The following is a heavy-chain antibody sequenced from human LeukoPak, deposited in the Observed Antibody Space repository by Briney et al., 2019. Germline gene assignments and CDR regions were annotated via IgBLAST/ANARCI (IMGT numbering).Heavy chain of an antibody. CDR2: IRAGGENT. CDR1: GFTFSNYD. CDR3: ASTGGYGSGTYDYYYFGMDV. J-gene: IGHJ6*02. V-gene: IGHV3-21*01. D-gene: IGHD3-10*01. Sequence: GGSLRLSCAASGFTFSNYDMNWVRQAPGKGLDWVSAIRAGGENTFYADSVKGRFTISRDNAKNSLYLQMNSLRAEDTAVYYCASTGGYGSGTYDYYYFGMDVWGQGTTVTVSS.